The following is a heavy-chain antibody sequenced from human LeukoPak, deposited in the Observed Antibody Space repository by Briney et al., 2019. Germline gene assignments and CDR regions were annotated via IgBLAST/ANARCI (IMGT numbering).Heavy chain of an antibody. CDR2: TNPSGGST. V-gene: IGHV1-46*01. Sequence: GAWVKVSCKASGYTFTSYYMNWVRQAPGQGLEWMGITNPSGGSTSYAQKFQDRVAMTRDTSTSTVYMELSSLTSEDTAVYYCARDGASDGMDVWGQGTLVTVSS. CDR1: GYTFTSYY. J-gene: IGHJ6*02. CDR3: ARDGASDGMDV. D-gene: IGHD3-10*01.